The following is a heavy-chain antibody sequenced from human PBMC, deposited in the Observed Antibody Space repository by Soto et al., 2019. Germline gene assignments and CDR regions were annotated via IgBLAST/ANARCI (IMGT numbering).Heavy chain of an antibody. J-gene: IGHJ6*02. CDR2: IDQNGIT. CDR1: GDPISSSKW. V-gene: IGHV4-4*02. CDR3: ARLNRDYYYYGMDV. Sequence: SETLSLAGAVSGDPISSSKWWTWVRQTPGKGLEWIGKIDQNGITNDNPSLESRVTILKDNSKNQLSLKLTSVTAVDSAVYYCARLNRDYYYYGMDVWGQGATVTVSS.